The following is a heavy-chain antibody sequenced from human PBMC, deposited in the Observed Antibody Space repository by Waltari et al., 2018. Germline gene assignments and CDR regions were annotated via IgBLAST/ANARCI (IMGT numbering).Heavy chain of an antibody. CDR3: ARDLGMTTVTTVPNDAFDI. V-gene: IGHV4-59*01. D-gene: IGHD4-17*01. CDR2: IYYSGST. J-gene: IGHJ3*02. Sequence: EWFGYIYYSGSTNYNPALKSRVTISVDTSKNQFSLKLRSVTAADTAVYYCARDLGMTTVTTVPNDAFDIWGQGTMVTVSS.